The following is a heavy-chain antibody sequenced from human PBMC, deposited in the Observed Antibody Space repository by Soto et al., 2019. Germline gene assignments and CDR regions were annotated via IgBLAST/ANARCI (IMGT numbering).Heavy chain of an antibody. CDR1: GGTFNTFA. CDR3: ARAAKRYFYS. J-gene: IGHJ4*02. V-gene: IGHV1-69*06. CDR2: IVPILGPA. Sequence: QLVQSVAEVKKPGSSVNVSCKASGGTFNTFAIIWVRQAPGQGLEYLGGIVPILGPAFYAQRFQGRVTITADKSTNTAYLELSSLSAEDTAVYYCARAAKRYFYSLGRGTQVTVSS.